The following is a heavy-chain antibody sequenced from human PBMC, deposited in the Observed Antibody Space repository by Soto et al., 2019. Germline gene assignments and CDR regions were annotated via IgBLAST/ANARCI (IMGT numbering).Heavy chain of an antibody. CDR3: ARGAEWELPSHNSFDY. CDR2: IIPIFGTA. J-gene: IGHJ4*02. D-gene: IGHD1-26*01. Sequence: SVKVSCKASGGTFSSYAISWVRQAPGQGLEWMGGIIPIFGTANYAQKFQGRVTITADESTSTAYMELSSLRSEDTAVYYCARGAEWELPSHNSFDYWGQGTLVTVS. V-gene: IGHV1-69*13. CDR1: GGTFSSYA.